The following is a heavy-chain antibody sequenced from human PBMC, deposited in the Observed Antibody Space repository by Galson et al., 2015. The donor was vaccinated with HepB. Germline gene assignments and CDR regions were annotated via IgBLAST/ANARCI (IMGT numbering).Heavy chain of an antibody. J-gene: IGHJ4*02. CDR1: GYSFTNYG. CDR2: ISAYNGNT. CDR3: ARDSGYNSGWCDY. D-gene: IGHD6-19*01. Sequence: SVKVSCKASGYSFTNYGISWVRQAPGQGLEWMGWISAYNGNTNYVQKLQGRVTMTTDTSTSTAYMELTILRSDDTAVYYCARDSGYNSGWCDYWGQGTLVTVSS. V-gene: IGHV1-18*01.